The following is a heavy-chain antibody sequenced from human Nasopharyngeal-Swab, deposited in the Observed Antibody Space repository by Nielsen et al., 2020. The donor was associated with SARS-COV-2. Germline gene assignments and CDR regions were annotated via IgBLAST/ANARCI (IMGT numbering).Heavy chain of an antibody. J-gene: IGHJ6*02. V-gene: IGHV3-30-3*01. CDR2: ISYDGSNK. CDR3: ARTDSSGYYPVTYYYYGMDV. Sequence: VRQAPGKGLEWVAAISYDGSNKYYADSVKGRFTISRDNSKNTLYLQMNSLRAEDTAVYYCARTDSSGYYPVTYYYYGMDVWGQGTTVTVSS. D-gene: IGHD3-22*01.